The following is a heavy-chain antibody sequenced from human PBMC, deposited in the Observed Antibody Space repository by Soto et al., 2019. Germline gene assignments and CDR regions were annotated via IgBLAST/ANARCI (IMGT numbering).Heavy chain of an antibody. D-gene: IGHD6-13*01. J-gene: IGHJ6*02. CDR3: AREFEQQLVPLYFGMDV. CDR2: IYYSGST. CDR1: GGSISSSSYY. V-gene: IGHV4-39*02. Sequence: SETLSLTCTVSGGSISSSSYYWGWIRQPPGKGLEWIGSIYYSGSTYYNPSLKSRVTISVDTSKNQFSLKLSSVTAADTAVYYCAREFEQQLVPLYFGMDVWGQGNTVTVS.